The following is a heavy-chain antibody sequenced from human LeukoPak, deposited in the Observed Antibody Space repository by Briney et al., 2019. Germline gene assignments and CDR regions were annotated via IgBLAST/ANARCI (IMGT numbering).Heavy chain of an antibody. CDR3: ARLSGPTYYYGSGSYYNARISYYYYGMDV. CDR2: IHHSGST. V-gene: IGHV4-34*01. CDR1: GGSFSGYY. Sequence: PSETLSLTCAVYGGSFSGYYWSWIRQPPGKGLEWIGEIHHSGSTNYNPSLKSRVTISVDTSKNQFSLKLSSVTAADTAVYYCARLSGPTYYYGSGSYYNARISYYYYGMDVWGQGTTVTVSS. D-gene: IGHD3-10*01. J-gene: IGHJ6*02.